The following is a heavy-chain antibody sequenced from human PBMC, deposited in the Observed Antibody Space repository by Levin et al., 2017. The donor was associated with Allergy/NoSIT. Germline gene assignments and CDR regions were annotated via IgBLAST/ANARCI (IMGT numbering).Heavy chain of an antibody. CDR2: ISAYNDDT. Sequence: ASVKVSCKASGYNFNIYGLSWVRQAPGQGLEWMGLISAYNDDTNYAQKFQGRVTMTKDTSTSTAYMELRSLRSDDTAVYYCARDDSSGYNPDYWGQGTLVTVSS. CDR1: GYNFNIYG. D-gene: IGHD3-22*01. V-gene: IGHV1-18*01. J-gene: IGHJ4*02. CDR3: ARDDSSGYNPDY.